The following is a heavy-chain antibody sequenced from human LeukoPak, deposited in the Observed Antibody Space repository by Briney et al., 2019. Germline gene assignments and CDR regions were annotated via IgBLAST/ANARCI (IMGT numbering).Heavy chain of an antibody. J-gene: IGHJ4*02. CDR3: ARDLGYGGYSLTY. D-gene: IGHD4-23*01. CDR2: ISSSGSSK. CDR1: GFTFSNYE. V-gene: IGHV3-48*03. Sequence: PGGSLRLSCAASGFTFSNYEMYWVRQAPGKGLEWVSSISSSGSSKSYADSVKGRFTISRDNAKNSVLLQMSSLRSEDTAVYYCARDLGYGGYSLTYWGQRTKVADSS.